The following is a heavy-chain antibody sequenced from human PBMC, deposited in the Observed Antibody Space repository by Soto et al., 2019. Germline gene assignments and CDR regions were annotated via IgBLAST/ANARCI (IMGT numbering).Heavy chain of an antibody. CDR2: INPSGGST. CDR1: GYTFTSYY. V-gene: IGHV1-46*01. J-gene: IGHJ4*02. CDR3: ARDSAAAGYFAY. Sequence: ASVKVSCKASGYTFTSYYMHWMRQAPGQGLEWMGIINPSGGSTSYAQKFQGRVTMTRDTSTSTVYMELSSLRSEDTAVYYCARDSAAAGYFAYWGQGTLVTVSS. D-gene: IGHD6-13*01.